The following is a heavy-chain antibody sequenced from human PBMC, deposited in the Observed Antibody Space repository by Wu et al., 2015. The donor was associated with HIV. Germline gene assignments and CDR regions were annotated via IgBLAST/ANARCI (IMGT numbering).Heavy chain of an antibody. Sequence: QVHLVQSGAEVKKSGSSVKISCKASGDTSRNYVFSWVRQAPGQGLEWMGRFSPVFDAPNHARKFQDRLTITADGSTATAYMEMSNLRSEDTAVYFCTRSSFAGSSDTWYSFDKWGQGTLVTVSS. CDR3: TRSSFAGSSDTWYSFDK. D-gene: IGHD1-14*01. V-gene: IGHV1-69*13. CDR2: FSPVFDAP. CDR1: GDTSRNYV. J-gene: IGHJ4*02.